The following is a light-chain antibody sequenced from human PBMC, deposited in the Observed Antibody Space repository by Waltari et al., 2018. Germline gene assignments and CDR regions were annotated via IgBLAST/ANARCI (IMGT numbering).Light chain of an antibody. V-gene: IGLV3-21*02. Sequence: SYVLTQPPSVSVAPGQTATIPCGGTNIASESVHWYQQKPGQAPVLVVDDDSDRPSGIPERFSGSNSGNTATLTISRVEAGDEADYYCQVWDSSSDLWVFGGGTKLTVL. CDR1: NIASES. J-gene: IGLJ3*02. CDR3: QVWDSSSDLWV. CDR2: DDS.